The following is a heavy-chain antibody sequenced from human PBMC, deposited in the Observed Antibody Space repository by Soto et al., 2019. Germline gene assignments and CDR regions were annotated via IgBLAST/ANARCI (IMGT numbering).Heavy chain of an antibody. CDR3: VGTGTTDDY. Sequence: ASETLSLTCSVSGASVRSGDYYWSSIRQAPGKGLEWIGYIYNSGGSYYNPSLKGRLTISIDTSKNQFSLKLNSVTAADTAIYYCVGTGTTDDYWGRGTLVTVS. CDR2: IYNSGGS. D-gene: IGHD4-17*01. V-gene: IGHV4-30-4*01. J-gene: IGHJ4*02. CDR1: GASVRSGDYY.